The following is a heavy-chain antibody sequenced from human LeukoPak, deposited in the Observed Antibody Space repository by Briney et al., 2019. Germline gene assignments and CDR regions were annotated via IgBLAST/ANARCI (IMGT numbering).Heavy chain of an antibody. CDR2: MNPNSGNT. CDR3: AREEWKAVAGRGDY. CDR1: GYTFTSYD. Sequence: ASVKVSCKASGYTFTSYDINWVRQATGLGLEWMGWMNPNSGNTGYAQKFQGRVTMTRNTSISTAYMELSSLRSEDTAVYYCAREEWKAVAGRGDYWGQGTLVTVSS. D-gene: IGHD6-19*01. J-gene: IGHJ4*02. V-gene: IGHV1-8*01.